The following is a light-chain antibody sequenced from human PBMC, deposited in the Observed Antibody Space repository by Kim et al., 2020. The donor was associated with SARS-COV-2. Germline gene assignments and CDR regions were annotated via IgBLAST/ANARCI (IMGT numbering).Light chain of an antibody. CDR3: QQYHNCPPIT. CDR1: HDVNWY. CDR2: SAA. Sequence: TLTCRAIHDVNWYLPWCQQKPILPATFLVSSAATRAPGSPTRFSVSGSGTDFTLTINSLQSDAFTVYYCQQYHNCPPITFGQGTRLEIK. J-gene: IGKJ5*01. V-gene: IGKV3-15*01.